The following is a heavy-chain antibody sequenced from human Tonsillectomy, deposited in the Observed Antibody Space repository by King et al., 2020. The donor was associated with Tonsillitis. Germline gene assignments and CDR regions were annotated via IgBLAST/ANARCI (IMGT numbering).Heavy chain of an antibody. J-gene: IGHJ4*02. CDR3: AKDIRAVIHAICDS. CDR1: GFTFDDYA. Sequence: VQLVESGGGLVQPGRSLRLSCAASGFTFDDYAMHWVRQAPGKGLEWVSGISWDSDSIGYADSVKGRFTISRDNAKNSLYLQMNSLRAEDTALYYCAKDIRAVIHAICDSWGQGALVTVSS. V-gene: IGHV3-9*01. D-gene: IGHD2-21*01. CDR2: ISWDSDSI.